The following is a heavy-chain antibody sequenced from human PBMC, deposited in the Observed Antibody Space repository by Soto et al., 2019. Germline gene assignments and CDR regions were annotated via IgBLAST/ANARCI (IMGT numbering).Heavy chain of an antibody. CDR2: VSDSGVAT. Sequence: EVQLLESGGGLIQPGGSLRLSCAASGFIFSNYAMNWVRQAPGKGLEWVSSVSDSGVATHFADSVKGRFSISRDNSKNTQSLQMNSLRAEDTAVYYCARQGETGYTSGWNDDAFDVWGQGTVVTVSA. V-gene: IGHV3-23*01. CDR1: GFIFSNYA. CDR3: ARQGETGYTSGWNDDAFDV. D-gene: IGHD6-19*01. J-gene: IGHJ3*01.